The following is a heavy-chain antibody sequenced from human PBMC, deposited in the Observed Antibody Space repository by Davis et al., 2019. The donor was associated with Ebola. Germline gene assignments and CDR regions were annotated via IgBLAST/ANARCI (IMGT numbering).Heavy chain of an antibody. CDR1: GFTFDDYG. CDR2: INTDGSST. Sequence: GESLKISCAASGFTFDDYGMSWVRQAPGKGLVWVSRINTDGSSTTYADSVKGRFTISRDNAKNTLYLQMNSLRAEDTAVYYCARVRSGSYWRYFDYWGQGTLVTVSS. J-gene: IGHJ4*02. CDR3: ARVRSGSYWRYFDY. V-gene: IGHV3-74*01. D-gene: IGHD1-26*01.